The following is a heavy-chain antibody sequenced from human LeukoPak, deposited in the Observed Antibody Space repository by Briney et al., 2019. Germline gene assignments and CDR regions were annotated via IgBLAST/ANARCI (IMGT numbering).Heavy chain of an antibody. CDR1: GFTFSSYS. Sequence: GRSLRLSCAASGFTFSSYSMNWVRQGPGKGLEWVSSIRGGSTYIYYADSVKGRFTISRDNAKNSLYLQMNSLRAEDTAVYYCARDYQTVTNGYGMDVWGQGTTVTVSS. CDR2: IRGGSTYI. CDR3: ARDYQTVTNGYGMDV. V-gene: IGHV3-21*06. J-gene: IGHJ6*02. D-gene: IGHD4-17*01.